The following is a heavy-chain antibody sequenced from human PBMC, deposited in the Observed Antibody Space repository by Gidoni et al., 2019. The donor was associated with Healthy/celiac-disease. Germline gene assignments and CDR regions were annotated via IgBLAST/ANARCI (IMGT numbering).Heavy chain of an antibody. V-gene: IGHV1-69*01. Sequence: QVQLVQSGAEVKKPGSSVKVSCKASGGTFSSYAISWVRQAPGQGLEWMGGIIPIFGTANYAQKFQGRVTITADESTSTAYMELSSLRSEDTAVYYCAREYCSSTSCYTVSDAFDIWGQGTMVTVSS. D-gene: IGHD2-2*02. CDR2: IIPIFGTA. J-gene: IGHJ3*02. CDR3: AREYCSSTSCYTVSDAFDI. CDR1: GGTFSSYA.